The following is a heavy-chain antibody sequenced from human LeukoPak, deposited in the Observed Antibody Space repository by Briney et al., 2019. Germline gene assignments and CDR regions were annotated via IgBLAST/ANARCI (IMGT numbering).Heavy chain of an antibody. V-gene: IGHV1-69*13. CDR1: GGTFSSYA. D-gene: IGHD1-26*01. CDR2: IIPIFGTA. J-gene: IGHJ4*02. Sequence: SVKVSCKASGGTFSSYAISWVRQAPGQRLEWMGGIIPIFGTANYAQKFQGRVTITADESTSTAYMKLSSLRSEDTAVYYCASGPGTPKGIDYWGQGTLVTVSS. CDR3: ASGPGTPKGIDY.